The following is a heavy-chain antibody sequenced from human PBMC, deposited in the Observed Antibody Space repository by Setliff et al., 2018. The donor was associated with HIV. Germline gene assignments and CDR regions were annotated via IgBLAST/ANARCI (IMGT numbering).Heavy chain of an antibody. CDR1: GGTFSSYA. CDR2: FIPIFGIA. CDR3: ARDAFDYTAYYYSYMDV. D-gene: IGHD4-4*01. J-gene: IGHJ6*03. V-gene: IGHV1-69*13. Sequence: SVKVSCKASGGTFSSYAISWVRQAPGQGLEWMGGFIPIFGIANYAQKFQGRVTITADESTSTAYMELSSLRSEDTAVYYCARDAFDYTAYYYSYMDVWGKGTTVTVSS.